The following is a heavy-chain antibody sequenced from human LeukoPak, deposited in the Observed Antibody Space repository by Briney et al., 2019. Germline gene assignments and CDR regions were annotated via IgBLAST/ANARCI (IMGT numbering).Heavy chain of an antibody. Sequence: GGSLRLSCAASGFTFSSYAMSWIRQAPGKGLEWVSYISSSGSTIYYADSVKGRFTISRDNAKNSLYLQMNSLRAEDTAVYYCARTQRDGYNKFHFDYWGQGTLVTVSS. D-gene: IGHD5-24*01. V-gene: IGHV3-11*01. CDR3: ARTQRDGYNKFHFDY. CDR1: GFTFSSYA. J-gene: IGHJ4*02. CDR2: ISSSGSTI.